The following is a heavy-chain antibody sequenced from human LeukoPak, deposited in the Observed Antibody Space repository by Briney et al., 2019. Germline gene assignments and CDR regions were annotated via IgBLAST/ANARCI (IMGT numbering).Heavy chain of an antibody. V-gene: IGHV4-31*03. D-gene: IGHD3-10*01. J-gene: IGHJ4*02. CDR2: IYYSGST. CDR1: GGSISSGGYY. Sequence: SETLSLTCTVSGGSISSGGYYWSWIRQHPGKGLEWIGYIYYSGSTYYNPSLKSRVTISVDTSKNQFSLKLSSVTAADTAVYYCARGLYYHGSGRPKSHFDYWGQGTLVTVSS. CDR3: ARGLYYHGSGRPKSHFDY.